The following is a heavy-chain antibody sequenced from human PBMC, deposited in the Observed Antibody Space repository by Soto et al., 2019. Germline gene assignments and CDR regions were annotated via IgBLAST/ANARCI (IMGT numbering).Heavy chain of an antibody. CDR3: ARLGGYYQALDS. V-gene: IGHV4-59*08. J-gene: IGHJ4*02. Sequence: SETLSLTCTVSGCSISSYYWSWIRQPPGKGLEWIGYIYYSGSTNYNPSLKSRVTISVDTSKNQFSLRLNSVTAADTAVYYCARLGGYYQALDSWGQGTLVIVSS. CDR2: IYYSGST. CDR1: GCSISSYY. D-gene: IGHD3-22*01.